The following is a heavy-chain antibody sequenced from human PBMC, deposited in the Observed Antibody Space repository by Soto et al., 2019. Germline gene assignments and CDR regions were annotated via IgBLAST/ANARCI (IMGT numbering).Heavy chain of an antibody. D-gene: IGHD6-13*01. Sequence: XGSLRLSCAASGFTFGSYTMNWVRQAPGNGLEWVSSITSIITYIYYADSVKGRFTISRDNTKNSLYLQMNSLRAEDTAVYYCARDLGYSSSWNVYYYYGMDVWGHGTTVTVSS. CDR3: ARDLGYSSSWNVYYYYGMDV. V-gene: IGHV3-21*01. CDR2: ITSIITYI. J-gene: IGHJ6*02. CDR1: GFTFGSYT.